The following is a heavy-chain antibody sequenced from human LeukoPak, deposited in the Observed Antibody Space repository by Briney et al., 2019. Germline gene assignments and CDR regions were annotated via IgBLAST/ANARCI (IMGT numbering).Heavy chain of an antibody. Sequence: AVTLSLTCTVCVYSLNSGHDWGWLRQPPGAGLGRIGTIYNSGSTYYHPSLKRRVTISVDTSKRQLSLTLTSVTDADTAVYYCARDSTWPYKYPWFDPWGQGTLVTVSS. CDR2: IYNSGST. J-gene: IGHJ5*02. D-gene: IGHD1-14*01. CDR3: ARDSTWPYKYPWFDP. V-gene: IGHV4-38-2*02. CDR1: VYSLNSGHD.